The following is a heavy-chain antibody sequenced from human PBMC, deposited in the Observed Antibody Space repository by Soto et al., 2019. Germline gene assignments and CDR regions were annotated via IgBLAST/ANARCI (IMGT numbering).Heavy chain of an antibody. D-gene: IGHD5-12*01. Sequence: QVQLVQSGAEVKKPGASVKVSCKASGYTFTRSGISWVRQAPGQGPEWMGWISSYNGDTNYAQTLQGRVTMTTDTSTSTAYMELRGLRSDDTAVYYCAREGVATYYYYGMDVWGQGTPVTVSS. CDR3: AREGVATYYYYGMDV. J-gene: IGHJ6*02. CDR2: ISSYNGDT. V-gene: IGHV1-18*01. CDR1: GYTFTRSG.